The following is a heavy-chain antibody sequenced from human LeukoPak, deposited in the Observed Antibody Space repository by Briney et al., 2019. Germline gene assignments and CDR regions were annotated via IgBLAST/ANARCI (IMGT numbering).Heavy chain of an antibody. CDR3: PRLNWDDGEVSGFDQ. D-gene: IGHD1-26*01. V-gene: IGHV3-7*01. CDR2: IKQDATEI. Sequence: GGSLRLSFAASGFSFRNSWMSWVRQAPGKGLEWVANIKQDATEIYYADSVKGRLTISRDNARKSLFLQMSILRVEDTALYYCPRLNWDDGEVSGFDQWGQGILVTVSS. J-gene: IGHJ5*02. CDR1: GFSFRNSW.